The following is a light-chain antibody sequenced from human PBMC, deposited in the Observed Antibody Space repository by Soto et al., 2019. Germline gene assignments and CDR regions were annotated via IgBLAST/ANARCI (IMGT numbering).Light chain of an antibody. J-gene: IGKJ4*01. V-gene: IGKV1-27*01. CDR1: QGIGVY. CDR3: QKYNSAPLT. Sequence: IQMTQTPSSLSASLGDRVTITCRASQGIGVYLAWFQQKPGKVPKLLIYAASALQSGVPSRFSGSGSGTDFTLTISSLQPEDIATYYCQKYNSAPLTFGGGTKVDIK. CDR2: AAS.